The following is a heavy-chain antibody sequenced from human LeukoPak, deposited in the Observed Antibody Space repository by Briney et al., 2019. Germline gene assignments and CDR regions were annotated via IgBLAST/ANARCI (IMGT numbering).Heavy chain of an antibody. D-gene: IGHD7-27*01. V-gene: IGHV3-48*01. CDR1: GFTFSTYS. J-gene: IGHJ4*02. CDR2: ISGSSSTI. Sequence: GGSLRLSCAASGFTFSTYSMNWVRQAPGKGLEWVSYISGSSSTIYYADSVKGRFTVSRDNGKNSLFLQMNSLRAEDTAVFYCARAGTGDQAFDYWGQGTLVTVSS. CDR3: ARAGTGDQAFDY.